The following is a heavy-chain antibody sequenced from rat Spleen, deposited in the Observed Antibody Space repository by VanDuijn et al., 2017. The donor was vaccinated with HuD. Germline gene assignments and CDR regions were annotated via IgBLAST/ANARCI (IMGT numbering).Heavy chain of an antibody. D-gene: IGHD5-1*01. V-gene: IGHV5-29*01. CDR3: ARHEVGGFDY. CDR2: ISYDGSST. J-gene: IGHJ2*01. CDR1: GFTFSNYG. Sequence: EVQLVESGGGLVQPGRSLKLSCAASGFTFSNYGMAWVRQAPTKGLEWVATISYDGSSTYYRDSVKGRFTISRDNAKSTLYLQMDSLRSEDTATYYCARHEVGGFDYWGQGVMVTVSS.